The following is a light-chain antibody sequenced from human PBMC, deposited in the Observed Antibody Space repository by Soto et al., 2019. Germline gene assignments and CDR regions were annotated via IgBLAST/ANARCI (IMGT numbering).Light chain of an antibody. CDR1: QSVSSN. CDR3: QQYNNWPPPCT. J-gene: IGKJ1*01. V-gene: IGKV3-15*01. CDR2: DAS. Sequence: EIVLTQSPGTLSLSPGERATLSFRASQSVSSNYLAWYQQTPGQAPRLLIYDASARATGIPDRFSGSGFGTEFTLTITSLQSEDFALYYCQQYNNWPPPCTFGQGTKVDIK.